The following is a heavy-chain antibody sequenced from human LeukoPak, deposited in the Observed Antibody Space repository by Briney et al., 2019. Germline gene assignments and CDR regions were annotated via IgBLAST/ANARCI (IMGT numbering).Heavy chain of an antibody. D-gene: IGHD6-13*01. CDR1: GFXVSSNS. CDR2: IFSGGST. J-gene: IGHJ4*02. Sequence: GGSLRLSCAASGFXVSSNSISWVRQAPGKGLEWVSVIFSGGSTNYANSMKGRFTISRDNPKNTLYLQMNSLRGEDTAVYYCAAWRGSNWFDYWGQGTQVTVSS. V-gene: IGHV3-53*01. CDR3: AAWRGSNWFDY.